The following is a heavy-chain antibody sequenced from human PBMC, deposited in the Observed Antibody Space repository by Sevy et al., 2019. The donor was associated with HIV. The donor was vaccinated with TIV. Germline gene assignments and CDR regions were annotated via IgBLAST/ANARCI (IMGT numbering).Heavy chain of an antibody. CDR2: IWYNGGTE. J-gene: IGHJ5*01. V-gene: IGHV3-33*01. CDR3: ARDSARVIVPPAGFDS. D-gene: IGHD1-26*01. CDR1: GFPFRSFS. Sequence: GGSLRLSCAASGFPFRSFSMHWVRQAPGKGLEWVAGIWYNGGTEHYADSVQGRFTISRDNSKNVLNLQMNSLRVGDTAIYYCARDSARVIVPPAGFDSWGQGALVTVSS.